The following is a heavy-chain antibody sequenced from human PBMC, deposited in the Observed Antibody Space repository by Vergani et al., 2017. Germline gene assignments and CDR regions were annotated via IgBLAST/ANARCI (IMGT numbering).Heavy chain of an antibody. Sequence: EVQLVQSGAEVKTPGESLRISCKGSGYRFTSYWISWVRQMPGKGLEWMGRIDPSDSYTNYSPSFQGHVTISADKSISTAYLQWSSLKASDTAMYYCARQGGLSGSYYSWYFDLWGRGTLVTVSS. D-gene: IGHD1-26*01. J-gene: IGHJ2*01. V-gene: IGHV5-10-1*03. CDR1: GYRFTSYW. CDR2: IDPSDSYT. CDR3: ARQGGLSGSYYSWYFDL.